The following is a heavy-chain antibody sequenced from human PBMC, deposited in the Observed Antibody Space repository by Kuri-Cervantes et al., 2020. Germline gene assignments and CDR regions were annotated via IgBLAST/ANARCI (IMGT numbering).Heavy chain of an antibody. CDR2: ISYDGSNK. CDR3: ARTRYDILTGYFYYYYGMDV. D-gene: IGHD3-9*01. J-gene: IGHJ6*02. V-gene: IGHV3-30*03. Sequence: GESLKISCAASGFTFSSYSMNWVRRAPGKGLEWVAVISYDGSNKYYADSVKGRFTISRDNSKNTLYLQMNSLRAEDTAVYYCARTRYDILTGYFYYYYGMDVWGQGTTVTVSS. CDR1: GFTFSSYS.